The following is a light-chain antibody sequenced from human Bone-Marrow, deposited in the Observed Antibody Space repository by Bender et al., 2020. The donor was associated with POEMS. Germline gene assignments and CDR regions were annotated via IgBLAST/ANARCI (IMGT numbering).Light chain of an antibody. CDR3: QSTDSSGTSVV. V-gene: IGLV3-25*03. CDR1: ALAKHF. J-gene: IGLJ2*01. Sequence: SYELTQPPSLSVSPGQTAEITCSGDALAKHFTYWYQKKPGQAPVVVIYKDSERASGIPERFSGSTSGTKVTLTVSGVQAEDEADYYCQSTDSSGTSVVFGGGTKLTVL. CDR2: KDS.